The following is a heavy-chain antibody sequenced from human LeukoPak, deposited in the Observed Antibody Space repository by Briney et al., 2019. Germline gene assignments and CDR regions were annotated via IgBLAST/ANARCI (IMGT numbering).Heavy chain of an antibody. D-gene: IGHD2-15*01. CDR2: IIVGSGIT. CDR3: AADSGVYCSGGGCYSASNFDY. V-gene: IGHV1-58*01. CDR1: GFTFTSSG. J-gene: IGHJ4*02. Sequence: SVKVSCKASGFTFTSSGVHWVRQARGQRLEWIGWIIVGSGITNYAQKLQERVTISRDMSTSTAFIELSSLRSEDTAMYYCAADSGVYCSGGGCYSASNFDYWGQGTLVTVSS.